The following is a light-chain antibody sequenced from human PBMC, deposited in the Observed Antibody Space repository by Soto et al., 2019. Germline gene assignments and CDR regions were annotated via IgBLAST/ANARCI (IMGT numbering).Light chain of an antibody. J-gene: IGKJ1*01. CDR3: HQYGSSPQT. CDR2: GAS. CDR1: QSVSSTH. V-gene: IGKV3-20*01. Sequence: ELVLTPSPGTLSLSPGDRATLFCRASQSVSSTHLAWYHQKPGQAPRLLIYGASTRASGIPDRFSGSGSGTDFTLTISRLETEDFAVYYCHQYGSSPQTFGQGTKVDIK.